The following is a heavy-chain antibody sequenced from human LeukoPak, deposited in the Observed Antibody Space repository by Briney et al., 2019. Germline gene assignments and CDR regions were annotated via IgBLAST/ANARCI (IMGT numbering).Heavy chain of an antibody. CDR3: ARTPPLMVRGVIGENY. D-gene: IGHD3-10*01. CDR2: INPSGGST. V-gene: IGHV1-46*01. Sequence: ASVKVSCKASGYTFTSYYMHWVRQAPGQGLEWMGIINPSGGSTSYAQKFQGRVTMTRDTSTSTVYMELSSLRSEDTAVYYCARTPPLMVRGVIGENYWAQGTLVTVSS. J-gene: IGHJ4*02. CDR1: GYTFTSYY.